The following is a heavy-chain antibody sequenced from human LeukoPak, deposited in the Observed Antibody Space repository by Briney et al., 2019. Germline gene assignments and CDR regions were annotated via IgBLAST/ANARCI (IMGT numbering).Heavy chain of an antibody. CDR3: ELRWLRRYYFDY. J-gene: IGHJ4*02. V-gene: IGHV3-53*01. CDR1: GFTVSSNY. CDR2: IYSGGST. D-gene: IGHD4-17*01. Sequence: GGSLRLSCAASGFTVSSNYMSWVRQAPGKGLEWVSVIYSGGSTYYADSVKGRFTISRDNSKNTLYLQMNSLRAEDTAVYYPELRWLRRYYFDYWGQGTLVTVSS.